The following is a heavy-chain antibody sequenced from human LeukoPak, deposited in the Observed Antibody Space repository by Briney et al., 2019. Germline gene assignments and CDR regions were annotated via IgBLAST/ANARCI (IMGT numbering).Heavy chain of an antibody. Sequence: EASVKASCKASGYTFTGYYMHWVRQAPGQGLEWMGWINPNSGGTNYAQKFQGRVTMTRDTSISTAYMELSRLRSDDTAVYYCARVFEQWLVGHNWFDPWGQGTLVTVSS. CDR1: GYTFTGYY. CDR2: INPNSGGT. CDR3: ARVFEQWLVGHNWFDP. V-gene: IGHV1-2*02. D-gene: IGHD6-19*01. J-gene: IGHJ5*02.